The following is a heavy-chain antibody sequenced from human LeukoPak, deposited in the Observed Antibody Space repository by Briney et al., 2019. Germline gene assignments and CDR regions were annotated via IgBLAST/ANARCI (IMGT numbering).Heavy chain of an antibody. CDR3: ARNAADCTTSACYDS. CDR1: GFTFRNYA. CDR2: VTGNGDTT. J-gene: IGHJ4*02. D-gene: IGHD2-8*01. V-gene: IGHV3-23*01. Sequence: GGSRRLSCAASGFTFRNYAMTWVRQAPGKGLEWVSVVTGNGDTTYYAASLKGRFTISRDNSRNTLYLQMNSLRAEDAAVYHCARNAADCTTSACYDSWGQGTLVTVSS.